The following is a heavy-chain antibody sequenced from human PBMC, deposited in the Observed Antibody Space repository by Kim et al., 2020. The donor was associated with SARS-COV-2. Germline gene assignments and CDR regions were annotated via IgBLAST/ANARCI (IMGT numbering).Heavy chain of an antibody. J-gene: IGHJ4*02. Sequence: DSVKGRFTISRDNSKNTLYLQMNSLRAEDTAVYYCAKDDELAVAGYYFDSWGQGTLVTVSS. D-gene: IGHD6-19*01. CDR3: AKDDELAVAGYYFDS. V-gene: IGHV3-23*01.